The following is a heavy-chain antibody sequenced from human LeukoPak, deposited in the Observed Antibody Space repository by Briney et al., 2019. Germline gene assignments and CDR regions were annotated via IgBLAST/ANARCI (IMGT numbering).Heavy chain of an antibody. J-gene: IGHJ3*02. CDR3: ARMEEMATYDAFDI. CDR2: IWYDGSNK. Sequence: PGGSLRLSCAASGFTFSSYGMHWVRQAPGKGLEWVAVIWYDGSNKYYADSAKGRFTISRDNSKNTLYLQMNSLRAEDTAVYYCARMEEMATYDAFDIWGQGTMVTVSS. CDR1: GFTFSSYG. V-gene: IGHV3-33*01. D-gene: IGHD5-12*01.